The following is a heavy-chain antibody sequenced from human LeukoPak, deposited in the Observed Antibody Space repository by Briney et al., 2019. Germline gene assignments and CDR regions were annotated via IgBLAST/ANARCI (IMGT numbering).Heavy chain of an antibody. CDR3: ARSPDYGDYYYYGMDV. CDR1: GFTFSSYA. V-gene: IGHV3-30-3*01. J-gene: IGHJ6*02. Sequence: PGGPLRLSCAASGFTFSSYAMHWVRQAPGKGLEWVAVISYDGSNKYYADSVKGRFTISRDNSKNTLYLQMNSLRAEDTAVYYCARSPDYGDYYYYGMDVWGQGTTVTVSS. D-gene: IGHD4-17*01. CDR2: ISYDGSNK.